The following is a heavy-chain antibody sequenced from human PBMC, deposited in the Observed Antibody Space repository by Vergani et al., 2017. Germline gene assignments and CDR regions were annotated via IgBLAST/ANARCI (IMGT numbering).Heavy chain of an antibody. D-gene: IGHD2-21*02. CDR3: ARGRCGGDCYLDY. V-gene: IGHV1-69*04. CDR1: GGTFSSYA. CDR2: IIPILGIA. J-gene: IGHJ4*02. Sequence: QVQLVQSGAEVKKPGSSVKVSCKASGGTFSSYAISWVRQAPGQGLEWMGRIIPILGIANYAQKFQGRVTITADNSTSTAYMELSSLRSEDTAVYYCARGRCGGDCYLDYWGQGTLVTVSS.